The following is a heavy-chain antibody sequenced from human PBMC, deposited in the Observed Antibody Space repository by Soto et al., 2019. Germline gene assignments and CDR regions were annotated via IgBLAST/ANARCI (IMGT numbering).Heavy chain of an antibody. Sequence: SETLSLTCTVSGGSISSSSYYWGLIRQPPGKGLEWIGSIYYSGSTYYNPSLKSRVTISVDTSKNQFSLKLSSVTAADTAVYYCASYDYDFWSGYYVSNDVAPRGHHWGQGTLVTVSS. CDR1: GGSISSSSYY. CDR2: IYYSGST. CDR3: ASYDYDFWSGYYVSNDVAPRGHH. D-gene: IGHD3-3*01. J-gene: IGHJ5*02. V-gene: IGHV4-39*01.